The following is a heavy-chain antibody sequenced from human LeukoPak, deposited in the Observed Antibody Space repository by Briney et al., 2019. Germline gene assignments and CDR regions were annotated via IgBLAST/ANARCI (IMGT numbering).Heavy chain of an antibody. D-gene: IGHD3-9*01. Sequence: GGSLRLSCAASGFTFSDYNMNWVRQAPGKGLEWVSYITNGGGTIHHADSVKGRFTISRDNAKKTLYLQMNSLRAEDTAVYYCARSIGLTGGGVDVWGQGTTVTVSS. J-gene: IGHJ6*02. V-gene: IGHV3-11*01. CDR1: GFTFSDYN. CDR3: ARSIGLTGGGVDV. CDR2: ITNGGGTI.